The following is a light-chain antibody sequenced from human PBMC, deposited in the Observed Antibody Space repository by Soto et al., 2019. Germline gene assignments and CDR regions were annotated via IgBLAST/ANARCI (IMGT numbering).Light chain of an antibody. CDR2: VAS. J-gene: IGKJ1*01. V-gene: IGKV3-20*01. CDR1: QSVSSNF. Sequence: EIVLTQSPGTLSLSPGERATLSCKASQSVSSNFLAWYQRKPGQAPRLLIYVASYRATDIPYRFSGSGSGTDFTLTIASLEPEDFAVYYCQQYGTSPPTFGQGTKVDI. CDR3: QQYGTSPPT.